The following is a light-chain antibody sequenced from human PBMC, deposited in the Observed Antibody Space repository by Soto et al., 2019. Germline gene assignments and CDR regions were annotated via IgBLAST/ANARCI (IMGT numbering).Light chain of an antibody. Sequence: QSVLTQPASVSGSPGQSITISCTGTSSDVGGYNYVSWYQQHPGKAPKLMIYEVNNRPSGVSNCFSGSKSGNTASLTISGLQAADEADYYCSSYTSSSLYVFGTGTKLTVL. CDR1: SSDVGGYNY. CDR2: EVN. CDR3: SSYTSSSLYV. V-gene: IGLV2-14*01. J-gene: IGLJ1*01.